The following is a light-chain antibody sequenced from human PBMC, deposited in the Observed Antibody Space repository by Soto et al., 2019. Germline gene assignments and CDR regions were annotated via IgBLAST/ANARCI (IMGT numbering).Light chain of an antibody. CDR2: DAS. J-gene: IGKJ4*01. CDR3: QQYDNLPLT. CDR1: QDISNY. Sequence: IPMTQSTSSLSASVGARVTITCQASQDISNYLNWYQQKPGKAPKLLIYDASNLETGVPSRFSGSGSGTDFTFTISSLQPEDIATYYCQQYDNLPLTFGGGTKVDI. V-gene: IGKV1-33*01.